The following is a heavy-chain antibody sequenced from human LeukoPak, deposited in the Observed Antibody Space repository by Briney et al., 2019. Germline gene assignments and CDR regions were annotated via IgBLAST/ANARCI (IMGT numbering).Heavy chain of an antibody. CDR2: IYYSGST. J-gene: IGHJ4*02. D-gene: IGHD3-10*01. V-gene: IGHV4-39*07. Sequence: SETLSLTCTVSGGSISSYYWSWIRQPPGKGLEWIGSIYYSGSTYYNPSLKSRVTISVDTSKNQFSLKLTSVTAADTALYYCARGITMIRGIYLDYWGQGTLVTVSS. CDR3: ARGITMIRGIYLDY. CDR1: GGSISSYY.